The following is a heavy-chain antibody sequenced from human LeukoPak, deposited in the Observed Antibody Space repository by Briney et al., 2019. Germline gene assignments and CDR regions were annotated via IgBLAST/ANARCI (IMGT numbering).Heavy chain of an antibody. CDR3: ARDSPLDTAMVTGATNYYYYMDV. Sequence: SVKVSCKPSGGTFSSYAISWVRQAPGQGLEWMGGIIPIFGTANYAQKFQGRVTITADESTSTAYMELSSLRSEDTAVYYCARDSPLDTAMVTGATNYYYYMDVWGKGTTVTVSS. CDR1: GGTFSSYA. J-gene: IGHJ6*03. CDR2: IIPIFGTA. D-gene: IGHD5-18*01. V-gene: IGHV1-69*01.